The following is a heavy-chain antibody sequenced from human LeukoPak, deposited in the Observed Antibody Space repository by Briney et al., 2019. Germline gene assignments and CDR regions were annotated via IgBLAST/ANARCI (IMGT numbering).Heavy chain of an antibody. J-gene: IGHJ4*02. V-gene: IGHV3-9*01. CDR1: GFTFDDYA. CDR3: ARDHDYGELTDY. CDR2: ISWNSGSI. D-gene: IGHD4-17*01. Sequence: GGSLRPSCAASGFTFDDYAMHWVRQAPGKGLEWVSGISWNSGSIGYADSVKGRFTISRDNAKNSLYLQMNSLRAEDTAVYYCARDHDYGELTDYWGQGTLVTVSS.